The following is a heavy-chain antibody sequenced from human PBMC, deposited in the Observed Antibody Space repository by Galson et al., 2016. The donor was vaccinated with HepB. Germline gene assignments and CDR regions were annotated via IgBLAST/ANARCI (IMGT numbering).Heavy chain of an antibody. CDR2: IIPMLGTA. Sequence: LVKVSCKASGGTFSRFAISWVRQAPGQELEWLGGIIPMLGTATYAQKFQGRVTITADESTSTAYMDLSSLRSEDTALYYCARGSEILTGYYAYWGQGTLITVSS. V-gene: IGHV1-69*13. CDR1: GGTFSRFA. J-gene: IGHJ4*02. CDR3: ARGSEILTGYYAY. D-gene: IGHD3-9*01.